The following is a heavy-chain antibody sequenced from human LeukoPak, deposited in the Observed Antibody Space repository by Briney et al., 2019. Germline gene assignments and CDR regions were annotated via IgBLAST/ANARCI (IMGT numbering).Heavy chain of an antibody. D-gene: IGHD2/OR15-2a*01. J-gene: IGHJ5*02. CDR3: ARLLSPGWFDP. CDR2: VYYNGNT. V-gene: IGHV4-39*01. CDR1: GGSISSSGSY. Sequence: SETLSLTCTVSGGSISSSGSYWAWIRQPPGKGLEWIANVYYNGNTYYNSSLKSRVTISADTSKNQSSLNLRSVTAADTAVYYCARLLSPGWFDPWGQGTLVTVSS.